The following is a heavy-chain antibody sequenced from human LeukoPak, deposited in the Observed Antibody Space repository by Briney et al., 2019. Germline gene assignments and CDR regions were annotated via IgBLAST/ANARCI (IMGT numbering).Heavy chain of an antibody. CDR1: GGSISSYY. J-gene: IGHJ5*02. D-gene: IGHD6-19*01. Sequence: PPETLSLTCTVSGGSISSYYWSWIRQPPGKGLEWIGYIYYSGSTNYNPSLKSRVTISVDTSKNQFSLKLSSVTAADTAVYYCARASEQWLVTNWFDPWGQGTLVTVSS. V-gene: IGHV4-59*01. CDR2: IYYSGST. CDR3: ARASEQWLVTNWFDP.